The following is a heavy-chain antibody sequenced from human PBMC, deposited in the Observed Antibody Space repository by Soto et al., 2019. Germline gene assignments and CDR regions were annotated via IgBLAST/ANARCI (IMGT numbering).Heavy chain of an antibody. CDR3: GGDLPPNDGRNQPAGVFKD. Sequence: QVQLQESGPGLLRPSETLSLTCSVSGSSFTGDYWSWIRQPAGKGLEWIGRVFGNGGGTPIYKSSLKIRYTMPVDPPWTHSSRKLPLVTAATPPVNYFGGDLPPNDGRNQPAGVFKDWGQGSWSPSPQ. CDR1: GSSFTGDY. CDR2: VFGNGGGTP. D-gene: IGHD3-22*01. J-gene: IGHJ1*01. V-gene: IGHV4-4*07.